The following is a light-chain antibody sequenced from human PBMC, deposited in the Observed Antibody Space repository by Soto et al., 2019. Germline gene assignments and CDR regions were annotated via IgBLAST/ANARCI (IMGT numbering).Light chain of an antibody. CDR1: SSDVGGHNY. Sequence: QSALTQSPSASGSPGQSVTISCTGTSSDVGGHNYVSWYQYHPGKAPKLIIYEVSKRPSGVPDRFSGSKSGNTASLTVSGLQAEDEAVYYCSSTAGNNNLVFGGGTQLTVL. CDR2: EVS. V-gene: IGLV2-8*01. J-gene: IGLJ3*02. CDR3: SSTAGNNNLV.